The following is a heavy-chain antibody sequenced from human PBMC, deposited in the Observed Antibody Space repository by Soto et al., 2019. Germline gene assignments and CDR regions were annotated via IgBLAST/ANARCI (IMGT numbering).Heavy chain of an antibody. V-gene: IGHV1-46*01. CDR1: GYTFTSYY. CDR2: INPSGGST. J-gene: IGHJ4*02. D-gene: IGHD5-12*01. Sequence: ASVKVSCKASGYTFTSYYMHWVRQAPGQGLEWMGIINPSGGSTSYAQKFQGRFTISRDNSKNTLYLQMNSLRAEDTAVYYCANIYSGYDYTYWGQGTLVTVSS. CDR3: ANIYSGYDYTY.